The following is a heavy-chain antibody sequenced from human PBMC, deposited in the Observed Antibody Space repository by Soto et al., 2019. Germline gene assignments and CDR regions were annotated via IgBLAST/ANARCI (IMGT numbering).Heavy chain of an antibody. D-gene: IGHD4-17*01. Sequence: SETLSLTCSVSDGPISSNSYYWGWIRQPPGKGLEWIGSIYYSGNTYYNPSLKSRVTISVDTSKNQFSLKLSSVTAADTAVYYCARHKSDYAIPNWFDPWGQGTLVTVSS. CDR1: DGPISSNSYY. CDR3: ARHKSDYAIPNWFDP. CDR2: IYYSGNT. V-gene: IGHV4-39*01. J-gene: IGHJ5*02.